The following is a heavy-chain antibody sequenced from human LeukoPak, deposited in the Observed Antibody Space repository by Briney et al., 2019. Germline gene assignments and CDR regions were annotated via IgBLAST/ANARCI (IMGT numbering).Heavy chain of an antibody. CDR3: TRPRHGEVRSMSYDYYYMDV. CDR2: IRSKTNSYAT. J-gene: IGHJ6*03. CDR1: GFTFSDSA. V-gene: IGHV3-73*01. D-gene: IGHD3-10*01. Sequence: GGSLRLYCAASGFTFSDSAMHWVRQASGKGLGWVGRIRSKTNSYATSYAASVKGRFIISRDDSKNTAYLQMNSLKTEDTAVYYCTRPRHGEVRSMSYDYYYMDVWGKGTTVTVSS.